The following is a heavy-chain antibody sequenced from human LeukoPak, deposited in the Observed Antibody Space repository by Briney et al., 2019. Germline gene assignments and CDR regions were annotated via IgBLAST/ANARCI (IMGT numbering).Heavy chain of an antibody. CDR3: AKCGNSGCHLIDY. Sequence: GGSLRLSCAASGFTFSSYSMNWVRQAPGKGLEWVSAISGRTGATYYADSEKGRFTISRDNSKSTLYLQMDSLRAEDTAVYYCAKCGNSGCHLIDYWGQGTLVTVSS. D-gene: IGHD5-12*01. J-gene: IGHJ4*02. CDR1: GFTFSSYS. V-gene: IGHV3-23*01. CDR2: ISGRTGAT.